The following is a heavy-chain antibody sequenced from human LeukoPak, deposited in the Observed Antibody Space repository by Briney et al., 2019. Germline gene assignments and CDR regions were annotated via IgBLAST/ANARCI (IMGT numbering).Heavy chain of an antibody. Sequence: GGSLRLSCAASGFTFSSYSMNWVRQAPGKGLEWVSYISSSSSTIYYADSVKGRFTISRDNAKNSLYLQMNSLRAEDTAVYYCARSEVGASSRTHYFDYWGQGTLVTVSS. D-gene: IGHD1-26*01. CDR2: ISSSSSTI. CDR1: GFTFSSYS. J-gene: IGHJ4*02. V-gene: IGHV3-48*04. CDR3: ARSEVGASSRTHYFDY.